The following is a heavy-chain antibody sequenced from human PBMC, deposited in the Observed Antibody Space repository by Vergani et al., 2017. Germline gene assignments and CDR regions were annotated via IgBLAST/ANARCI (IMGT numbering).Heavy chain of an antibody. Sequence: QVQLQESGPGLVKPSETLSLTCTVSGGSIGSYYWSWIRQPPGKGLEWIGYIYYSGSTNYNPSLKSRVTISVDTSKNQFSLKLSSVTAADTAVYYCARGGTGESDAFDIWGQGTMVTVSS. V-gene: IGHV4-59*01. CDR2: IYYSGST. CDR3: ARGGTGESDAFDI. CDR1: GGSIGSYY. D-gene: IGHD3-10*01. J-gene: IGHJ3*02.